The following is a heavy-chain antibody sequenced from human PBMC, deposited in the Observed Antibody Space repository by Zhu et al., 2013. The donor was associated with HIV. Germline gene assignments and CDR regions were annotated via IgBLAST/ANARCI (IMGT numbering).Heavy chain of an antibody. V-gene: IGHV1-18*01. CDR3: ARDYYSDYVFDY. J-gene: IGHJ4*02. CDR2: ISGNNDDT. CDR1: GYSFTNYG. D-gene: IGHD4-17*01. Sequence: QVQLVQSGAEVKTPGASVKVSCKTSGYSFTNYGISWVRQAPGQGLEWMGWISGNNDDTNIAQRFQGRVSMTSDTSTSTVYMELRSLRSDDTAVFYCARDYYSDYVFDYWGQGTLVTVSS.